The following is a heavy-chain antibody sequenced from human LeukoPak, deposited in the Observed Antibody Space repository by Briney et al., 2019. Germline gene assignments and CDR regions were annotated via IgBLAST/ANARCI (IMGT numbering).Heavy chain of an antibody. CDR3: ATHRGSGYHLDY. J-gene: IGHJ4*02. CDR2: ISSSGSTI. D-gene: IGHD3-3*01. CDR1: GFTFSSYE. V-gene: IGHV3-48*03. Sequence: GGSLRLSCAASGFTFSSYEMNWVRQAPGKGLEWVSYISSSGSTIYYADSVKGRFTISRDNAKNSLYLQMNSLRPEDTAVYYCATHRGSGYHLDYWGQGTLVTASS.